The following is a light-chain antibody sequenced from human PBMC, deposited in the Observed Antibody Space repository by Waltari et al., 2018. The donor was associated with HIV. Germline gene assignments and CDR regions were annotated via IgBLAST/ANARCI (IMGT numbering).Light chain of an antibody. V-gene: IGLV2-8*01. J-gene: IGLJ2*01. CDR2: DVT. Sequence: SGSPGQSVAISCTGSSNDIGTYNFVSWYQHHPGKAPKLIIYDVTRRPPGIPDRFSGTKSGYTASLTVSDLQVEDEADYYCVSYTEKDTFLLFGGGTKLAV. CDR1: SNDIGTYNF. CDR3: VSYTEKDTFLL.